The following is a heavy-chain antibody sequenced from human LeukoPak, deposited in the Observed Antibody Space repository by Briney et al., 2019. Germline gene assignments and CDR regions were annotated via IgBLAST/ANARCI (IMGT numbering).Heavy chain of an antibody. CDR2: INHSGST. D-gene: IGHD2-2*01. Sequence: SETLSLTCAVYGGSFSGYYWSWIRQPPGKGLEWIGEINHSGSTNYNPSLKSRVTISVDTSKNQFSLKLSSVTAADTAVYYCARDKSVVPDPNYYYYYRDVWGNGTTVTVSS. CDR1: GGSFSGYY. V-gene: IGHV4-34*01. J-gene: IGHJ6*03. CDR3: ARDKSVVPDPNYYYYYRDV.